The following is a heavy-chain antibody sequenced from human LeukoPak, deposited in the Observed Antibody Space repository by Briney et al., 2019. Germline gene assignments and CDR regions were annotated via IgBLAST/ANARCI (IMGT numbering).Heavy chain of an antibody. D-gene: IGHD6-13*01. CDR3: ASGIAAAGTSDAFDI. CDR1: GSTFSDYY. V-gene: IGHV3-11*01. CDR2: ISSSGSTI. J-gene: IGHJ3*02. Sequence: GGSLRLSCAASGSTFSDYYMSWIRQAPGKGLEWASYISSSGSTIYYADSVKGRFTISRDNAKNSLYLQMNSLRAEDTAVYYCASGIAAAGTSDAFDIWGQGTMVTVSS.